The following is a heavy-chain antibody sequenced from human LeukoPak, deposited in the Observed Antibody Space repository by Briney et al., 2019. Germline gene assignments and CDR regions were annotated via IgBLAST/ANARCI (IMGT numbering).Heavy chain of an antibody. V-gene: IGHV3-11*04. D-gene: IGHD3-16*02. CDR1: GFTFTDYY. J-gene: IGHJ4*02. CDR2: ITNSGTTI. CDR3: ARDQLSSSRTYDYVWGSYRYEGGFDY. Sequence: PGGSLRLSCAASGFTFTDYYMSWIRQAPGKGLEWVSYITNSGTTIYYADSVKGRFTISRDNAKNSLYLQMNSLRAEDTAVYYCARDQLSSSRTYDYVWGSYRYEGGFDYWGQGTLVTVSS.